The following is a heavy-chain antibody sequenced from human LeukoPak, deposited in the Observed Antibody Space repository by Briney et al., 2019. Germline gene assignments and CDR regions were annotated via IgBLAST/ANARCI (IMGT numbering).Heavy chain of an antibody. CDR3: ANEGGPEGNFDY. Sequence: GSLRLSCAASGFTFSSYEMNWVRQAPGKGLGWVSYISSSGSTIYYADSVKVRFTISRDNAKNSLYLQMNSLRAEDTAVYYCANEGGPEGNFDYWGQGTLVTVSS. J-gene: IGHJ4*02. D-gene: IGHD3-16*01. V-gene: IGHV3-48*03. CDR1: GFTFSSYE. CDR2: ISSSGSTI.